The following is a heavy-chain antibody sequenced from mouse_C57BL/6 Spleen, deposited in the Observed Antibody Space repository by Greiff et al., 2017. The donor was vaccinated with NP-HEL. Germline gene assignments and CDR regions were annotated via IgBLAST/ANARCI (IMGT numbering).Heavy chain of an antibody. CDR1: GYTFTSYW. CDR3: ARSRDGYYVGDY. Sequence: QVQLQQPGAELVMPGASVKLSCKASGYTFTSYWMHWVKQRPGQGLEWIGEIDPSDSYTNYNQKFKGKSTLTVDKSSSTAYMQLSSLTSEDSAVYYCARSRDGYYVGDYWGQGTTLTVSS. CDR2: IDPSDSYT. J-gene: IGHJ2*01. V-gene: IGHV1-69*01. D-gene: IGHD2-3*01.